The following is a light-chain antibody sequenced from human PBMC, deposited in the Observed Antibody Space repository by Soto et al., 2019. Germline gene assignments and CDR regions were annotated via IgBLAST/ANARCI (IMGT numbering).Light chain of an antibody. Sequence: QSALTQPASVSGSPGKSISISCTGATSDIGNYNYFSWYQQHPGKAPKLIIYQVSNRPSGVSNRFSGSKSGNTASLTISGLQADDEADYYCSTYTGSNTPYVFGTGTKVTVL. J-gene: IGLJ1*01. CDR3: STYTGSNTPYV. CDR1: TSDIGNYNY. CDR2: QVS. V-gene: IGLV2-14*01.